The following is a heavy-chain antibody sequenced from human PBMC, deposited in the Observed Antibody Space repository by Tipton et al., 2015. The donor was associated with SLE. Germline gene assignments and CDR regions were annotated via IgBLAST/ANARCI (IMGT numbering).Heavy chain of an antibody. J-gene: IGHJ6*03. D-gene: IGHD3-9*01. Sequence: TLSLTCTVSGCSISSGSYSCSWIRQPAGKGLEWIGQLYASGSTNYNPSLKSRVTISLDTSKNQLSLRLTSVSAADTAVYYCARDQTRWLDYYYYYYMDVWGKGTTVTVSS. CDR3: ARDQTRWLDYYYYYYMDV. CDR2: LYASGST. V-gene: IGHV4-61*09. CDR1: GCSISSGSYS.